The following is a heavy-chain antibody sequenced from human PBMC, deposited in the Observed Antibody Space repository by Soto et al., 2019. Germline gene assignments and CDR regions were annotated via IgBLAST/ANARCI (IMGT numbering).Heavy chain of an antibody. V-gene: IGHV4-59*01. J-gene: IGHJ4*02. D-gene: IGHD1-26*01. CDR2: IYASGSP. Sequence: SETLSLTCTISGGYIGVYYWSWVRQPPGHELEWIGYIYASGSPYYNPSLRSRVTISADTSKNQISLKLTSPTAADTAVYYCARGVGSSPPRYWGRGTLVTVSS. CDR1: GGYIGVYY. CDR3: ARGVGSSPPRY.